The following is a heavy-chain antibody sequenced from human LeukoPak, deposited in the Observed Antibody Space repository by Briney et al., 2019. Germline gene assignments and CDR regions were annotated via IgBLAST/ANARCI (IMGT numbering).Heavy chain of an antibody. D-gene: IGHD2-2*01. CDR2: IKQEGSET. Sequence: GGSLRLSCAASGFTLTNNFMSWVRQVPGKGLEWVANIKQEGSETTYADSVRGRFTSFRDNAKDSVYLQMNSLRVEDTAVYYCVRGGDTSFRAFDIWGRGTMVTVSS. V-gene: IGHV3-7*01. CDR3: VRGGDTSFRAFDI. CDR1: GFTLTNNF. J-gene: IGHJ3*02.